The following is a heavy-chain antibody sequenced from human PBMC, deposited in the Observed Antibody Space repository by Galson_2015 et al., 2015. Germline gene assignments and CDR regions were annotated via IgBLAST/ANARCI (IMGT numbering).Heavy chain of an antibody. J-gene: IGHJ6*02. CDR2: ISSSGSTI. Sequence: SLRLSCAASGFTFSSYDMNWVRQAPGKGLEWVSYISSSGSTIYYADSVKGRFTISRDNAKNSLYLQMNSLRAEDTAVYYCARDAPGIAVAYYYYYYGMDVWGQGTTVTVSS. CDR3: ARDAPGIAVAYYYYYYGMDV. V-gene: IGHV3-48*03. D-gene: IGHD6-19*01. CDR1: GFTFSSYD.